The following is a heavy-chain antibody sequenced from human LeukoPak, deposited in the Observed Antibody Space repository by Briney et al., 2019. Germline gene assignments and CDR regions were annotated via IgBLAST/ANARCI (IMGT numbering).Heavy chain of an antibody. CDR3: ARSRSGSVAGTSDY. J-gene: IGHJ4*02. Sequence: PGGALRLSCAASGFTFSRYAMSWVPQAPGKGLEWVSSVSTDGDTYYTDSVKGRFTISRDVSRNTLFLQMISLRADDTALYYCARSRSGSVAGTSDYWGQGTLVIVSS. CDR1: GFTFSRYA. D-gene: IGHD6-19*01. CDR2: VSTDGDT. V-gene: IGHV3-23*01.